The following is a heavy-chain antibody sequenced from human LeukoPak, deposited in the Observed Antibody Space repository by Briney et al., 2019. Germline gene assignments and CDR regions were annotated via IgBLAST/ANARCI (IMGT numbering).Heavy chain of an antibody. J-gene: IGHJ6*03. Sequence: SETLSLMCNVSGGSISRSSYYWGWIRQPPGKGLEWIGRIYYSGSTYYNPSLKSRVTISVDTSKNQFSLKLSSVTAADTAVYYCARRLWDTAMDRPRYYYYYMDVWGKGTTVTVSS. V-gene: IGHV4-39*01. CDR2: IYYSGST. CDR3: ARRLWDTAMDRPRYYYYYMDV. CDR1: GGSISRSSYY. D-gene: IGHD5-18*01.